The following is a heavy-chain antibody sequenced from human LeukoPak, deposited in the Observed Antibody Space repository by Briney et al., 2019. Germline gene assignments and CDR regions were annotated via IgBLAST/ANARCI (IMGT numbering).Heavy chain of an antibody. CDR3: ARDRIAAAGFDY. D-gene: IGHD6-13*01. J-gene: IGHJ4*02. CDR2: MNPNSGNT. CDR1: GYTFTSYD. Sequence: GASVKVSCKASGYTFTSYDINWVRQATGQGLEWMGWMNPNSGNTGYAQKFQGRVTITRNTSISTAYMELSSLRSEDTAVYYCARDRIAAAGFDYWGQGTLVTVSS. V-gene: IGHV1-8*03.